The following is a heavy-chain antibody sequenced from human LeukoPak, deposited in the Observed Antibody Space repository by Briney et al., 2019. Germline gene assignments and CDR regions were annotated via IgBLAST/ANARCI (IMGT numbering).Heavy chain of an antibody. J-gene: IGHJ3*01. V-gene: IGHV1-2*02. Sequence: ASVKVSCKASGYSFTGYYMHWVLQAPGHGLEWMGWINPHSGGTVYAQKFQGRVNMTRDTSISTVYMELSRLRSDDTAVYYCARPYEWGSPEAFDVWGQGTMVTVSS. D-gene: IGHD3-16*01. CDR2: INPHSGGT. CDR1: GYSFTGYY. CDR3: ARPYEWGSPEAFDV.